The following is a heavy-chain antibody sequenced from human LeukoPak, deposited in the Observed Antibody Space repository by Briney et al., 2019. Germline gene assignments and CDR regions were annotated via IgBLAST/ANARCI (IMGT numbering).Heavy chain of an antibody. D-gene: IGHD2-8*01. V-gene: IGHV4-31*03. CDR1: GGSISSGAYY. J-gene: IGHJ3*02. CDR3: ARRPLSNGQYAFDI. Sequence: SETLSLTCTVSGGSISSGAYYWTWIRQHPEKGLDWIAYIYKTGTSSYNASLMSRVNMSVDTSKNQFSLNLSSVTAADTAVYYCARRPLSNGQYAFDIWGQGTMVTVSS. CDR2: IYKTGTS.